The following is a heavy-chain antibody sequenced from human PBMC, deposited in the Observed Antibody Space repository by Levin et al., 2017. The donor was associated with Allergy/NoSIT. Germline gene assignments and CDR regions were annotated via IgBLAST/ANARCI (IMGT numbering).Heavy chain of an antibody. CDR2: INHSGST. Sequence: PSETLSLTCAVYGGSFSGYYWSWIRQPPGKGLEWIGEINHSGSTNYNPSLKSRVTISVDTSKNQFSLKLSSVTAADTAVYYCARGLGRSVELIFFDYWGQGTLVTVSS. CDR1: GGSFSGYY. D-gene: IGHD1-7*01. CDR3: ARGLGRSVELIFFDY. V-gene: IGHV4-34*01. J-gene: IGHJ4*02.